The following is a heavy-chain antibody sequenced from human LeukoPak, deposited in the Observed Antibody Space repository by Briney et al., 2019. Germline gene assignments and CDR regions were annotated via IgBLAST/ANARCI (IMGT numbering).Heavy chain of an antibody. CDR1: GGSFSGYY. V-gene: IGHV4-34*01. Sequence: SETLSLTCAVYGGSFSGYYWSWIRQPPGKGLGWIGEINHSGSTNYNPSLKSRVTISVDTSKNQFSLKLSSVTAADTAVYYCARGRGYSYGYKYWGQGTLVTVSS. J-gene: IGHJ4*02. D-gene: IGHD5-18*01. CDR3: ARGRGYSYGYKY. CDR2: INHSGST.